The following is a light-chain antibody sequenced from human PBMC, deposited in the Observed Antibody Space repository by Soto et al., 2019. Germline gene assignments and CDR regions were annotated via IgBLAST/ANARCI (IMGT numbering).Light chain of an antibody. Sequence: IALSHSPGTLSLSPGERATLSCRASQSVSSSYLACYQQKPGQPPSLLIIVPSISATGIPDGFVGGGLGQDFTHTISRLEPEDFAVSYCQQYGSTPPDTFGGGTKVDIK. V-gene: IGKV3-20*01. J-gene: IGKJ4*01. CDR2: VPS. CDR3: QQYGSTPPDT. CDR1: QSVSSSY.